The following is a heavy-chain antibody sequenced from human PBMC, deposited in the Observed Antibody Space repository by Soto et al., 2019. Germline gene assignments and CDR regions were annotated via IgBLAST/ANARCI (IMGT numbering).Heavy chain of an antibody. J-gene: IGHJ4*02. CDR2: TGYRSKWNT. Sequence: SQTLALPCGISGDNDSSNSAPCNWIRQSPSRGVELLGRTGYRSKWNTDYAVSVNSRISISTDTSKNQFPLQLKSVTHEDTGVYYCARDYYESGGYFDCWGQGNLVTVSS. CDR3: ARDYYESGGYFDC. V-gene: IGHV6-1*01. D-gene: IGHD3-22*01. CDR1: GDNDSSNSAP.